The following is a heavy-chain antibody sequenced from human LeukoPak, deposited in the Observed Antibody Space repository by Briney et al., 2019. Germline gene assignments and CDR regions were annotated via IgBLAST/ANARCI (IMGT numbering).Heavy chain of an antibody. J-gene: IGHJ5*02. CDR2: IYNSGST. D-gene: IGHD3-9*01. Sequence: PSETLSLTCTVSGGSISSYYWSWIRQPPGKGLEWSGYIYNSGSTNYNPTLKSRVTISVDTSKNQFSLKLSSVTAADTAVYYCARHFNYDILTGYSQGWFDPWGQGTLVTVSS. CDR3: ARHFNYDILTGYSQGWFDP. CDR1: GGSISSYY. V-gene: IGHV4-59*08.